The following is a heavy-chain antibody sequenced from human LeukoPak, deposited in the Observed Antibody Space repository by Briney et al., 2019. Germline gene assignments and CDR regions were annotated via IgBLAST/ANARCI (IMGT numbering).Heavy chain of an antibody. CDR3: ATSRTFDY. J-gene: IGHJ4*02. CDR2: IKQDGSEK. Sequence: GGSLRLFCATAGFTLSSYWMNGGRQAPGKGLEWVANIKQDGSEKYYVDSVKGRFTISRDNAKNSLFLQMNSLRAVDTAVYYCATSRTFDYWGQGTLVAVSS. D-gene: IGHD3/OR15-3a*01. V-gene: IGHV3-7*01. CDR1: GFTLSSYW.